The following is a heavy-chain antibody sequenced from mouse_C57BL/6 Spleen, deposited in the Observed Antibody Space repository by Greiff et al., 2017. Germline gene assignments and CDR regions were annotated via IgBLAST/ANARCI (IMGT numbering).Heavy chain of an antibody. CDR3: ARVGNYEGFAC. J-gene: IGHJ3*01. Sequence: EVQLQESGPGLVKPSQSLSLTCSVTGYSITSGYYWNWIRQFPGNKLEWMGYISYDGSNNYNPSLKNRISITRATSKNQFFLKFNAVTTEDTATCYCARVGNYEGFACRGQGTLVTVSA. V-gene: IGHV3-6*01. CDR2: ISYDGSN. D-gene: IGHD2-1*01. CDR1: GYSITSGYY.